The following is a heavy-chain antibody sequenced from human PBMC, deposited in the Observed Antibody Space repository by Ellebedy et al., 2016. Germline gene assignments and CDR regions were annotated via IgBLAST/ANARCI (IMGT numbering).Heavy chain of an antibody. Sequence: SETLSLXXTVSGGSISSYYWSWIRQPPGKGLEWIGYIYYSGSTNYNPSLKSRVTISVDTSKNQFSLKLSSVTAADTAVYYCARRYPQAGYFDYWGQGTLVTVSS. V-gene: IGHV4-59*08. CDR3: ARRYPQAGYFDY. J-gene: IGHJ4*02. CDR1: GGSISSYY. CDR2: IYYSGST. D-gene: IGHD2-2*02.